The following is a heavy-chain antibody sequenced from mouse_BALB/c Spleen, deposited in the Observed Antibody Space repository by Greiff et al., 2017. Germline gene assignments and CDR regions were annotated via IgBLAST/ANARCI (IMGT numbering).Heavy chain of an antibody. Sequence: EVKLMESGPELVKPGASVKVSCKASGYAFTSYNMYWVKQSHGKSLEWIGYIDPYNGGTSYNQKFKGKATLTVDKSSSTAYMHLNSLTSEDSAVYYCARGAYYRYAFDYWGQGTTLTVSS. CDR3: ARGAYYRYAFDY. V-gene: IGHV1S135*01. CDR1: GYAFTSYN. CDR2: IDPYNGGT. D-gene: IGHD2-14*01. J-gene: IGHJ2*01.